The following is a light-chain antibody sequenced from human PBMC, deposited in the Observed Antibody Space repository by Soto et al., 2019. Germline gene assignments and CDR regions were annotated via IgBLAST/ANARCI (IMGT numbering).Light chain of an antibody. V-gene: IGKV3-20*01. J-gene: IGKJ1*01. CDR1: QSVSSNY. CDR3: QQYGGLPRT. Sequence: EIVLTQSPGTVSLSPGERATLSCRASQSVSSNYLAWYQQKPGQAPRLLIYGASSRATGIPDRFSGSGSGTDFTINISRLEPEDFAVYYCQQYGGLPRTFGQGTKVEIK. CDR2: GAS.